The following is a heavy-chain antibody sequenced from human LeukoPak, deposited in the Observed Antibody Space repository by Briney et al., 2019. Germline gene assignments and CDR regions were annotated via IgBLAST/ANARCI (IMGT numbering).Heavy chain of an antibody. J-gene: IGHJ4*02. CDR2: IYYSGST. D-gene: IGHD5-18*01. V-gene: IGHV4-39*01. CDR1: GASISSSSYY. Sequence: SETLSLTCTVSGASISSSSYYWGWIRQPPGKGLELIGSIYYSGSTYYNPSLKSRVTISVDTSKNQFSLKLSSVTAADTAVYYCARQTGYGSYFDYWGQGTLVSVSS. CDR3: ARQTGYGSYFDY.